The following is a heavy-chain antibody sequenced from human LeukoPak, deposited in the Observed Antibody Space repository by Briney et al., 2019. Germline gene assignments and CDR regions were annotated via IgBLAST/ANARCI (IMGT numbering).Heavy chain of an antibody. CDR2: IYSGGST. J-gene: IGHJ6*03. CDR3: ARIYGDYTYYYYYMDV. D-gene: IGHD4-17*01. V-gene: IGHV3-53*01. CDR1: GFTVSSNY. Sequence: GGSLRLSCAASGFTVSSNYMSWVRQAPGKGLEWVSVIYSGGSTYYADSVKGRFTISRDNSKNTLYLQMNSLRAEDTAGYYCARIYGDYTYYYYYMDVWGKGTTVTVSS.